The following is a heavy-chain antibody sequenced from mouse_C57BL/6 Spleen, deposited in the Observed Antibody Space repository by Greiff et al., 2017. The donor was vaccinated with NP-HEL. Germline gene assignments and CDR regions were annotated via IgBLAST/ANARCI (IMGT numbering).Heavy chain of an antibody. J-gene: IGHJ4*01. Sequence: VQLQESGAELVRPGASVTLSCKASGYTFTDYEMHWVKQTPVHGLEWIGAIDPETGGTAYNQKFKGKAILTADKSSSTAYMELRSLTSEDSAVYYCTRSFYAMDYWGQGTSVTVSS. CDR3: TRSFYAMDY. CDR2: IDPETGGT. V-gene: IGHV1-15*01. CDR1: GYTFTDYE.